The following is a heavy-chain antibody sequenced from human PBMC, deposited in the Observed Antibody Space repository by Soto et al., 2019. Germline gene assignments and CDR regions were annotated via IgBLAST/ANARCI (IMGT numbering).Heavy chain of an antibody. D-gene: IGHD3-10*01. CDR2: IWFDGSQQ. V-gene: IGHV3-33*01. J-gene: IGHJ4*02. Sequence: QVQLVESGGGVVQPGRSLRLSCAASGFIFGGNGMLWVRQAPGKGLEWVAMIWFDGSQQRYADSVQGRFIISRDNSKSRLYLEMNSRRVEDTAVYDCARDIGYNASFDWGQGPMVTVS. CDR3: ARDIGYNASFD. CDR1: GFIFGGNG.